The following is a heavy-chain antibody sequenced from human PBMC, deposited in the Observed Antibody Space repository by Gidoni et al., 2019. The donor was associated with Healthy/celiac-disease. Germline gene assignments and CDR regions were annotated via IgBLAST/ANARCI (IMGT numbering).Heavy chain of an antibody. CDR1: GDTFTSYG. CDR2: ISAYNGNT. J-gene: IGHJ6*02. CDR3: ARDDFWSGYEIVPYGMDV. V-gene: IGHV1-18*01. D-gene: IGHD3-3*01. Sequence: QVQLVQSGAEVKKPGASVKVSGKASGDTFTSYGISWVRQAPGQGLEWMGWISAYNGNTNSAQKLQGRVTMTTDTSTSTAYMELRSLRSDDTAVYYCARDDFWSGYEIVPYGMDVWGQGTTVTVSS.